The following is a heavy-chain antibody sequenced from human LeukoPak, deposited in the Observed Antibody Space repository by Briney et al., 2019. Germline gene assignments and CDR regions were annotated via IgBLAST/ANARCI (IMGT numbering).Heavy chain of an antibody. CDR3: ARVLLSMIPSAGAFDI. D-gene: IGHD2/OR15-2a*01. J-gene: IGHJ3*02. CDR2: IYTNGST. CDR1: GASITNYY. Sequence: SETLSLTCTVSGASITNYYWSWIRQPAGKGLEWIGRIYTNGSTNYNPSLKSRVTISVDTSKNQFSLKLSSVTAADTAVYYCARVLLSMIPSAGAFDIWGQGTMVTVSS. V-gene: IGHV4-4*07.